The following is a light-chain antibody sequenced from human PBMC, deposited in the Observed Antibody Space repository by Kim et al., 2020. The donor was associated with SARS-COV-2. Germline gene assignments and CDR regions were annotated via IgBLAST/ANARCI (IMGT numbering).Light chain of an antibody. Sequence: EIVLTQSPGTLSLSPGERATLSCRASQSVSSSYLAWYQQKPGQAPRLLIYGASSRATGIPDRFSGSGSGTDFTLTISRLEPEDFAVYYCQKYGSSQWTFGQATKVDIK. J-gene: IGKJ1*01. CDR2: GAS. CDR3: QKYGSSQWT. CDR1: QSVSSSY. V-gene: IGKV3-20*01.